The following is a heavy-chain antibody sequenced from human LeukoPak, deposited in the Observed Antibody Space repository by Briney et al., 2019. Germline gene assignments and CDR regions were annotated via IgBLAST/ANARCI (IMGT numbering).Heavy chain of an antibody. D-gene: IGHD7-27*01. CDR1: GYTFTSDG. CDR3: AREGPLLGLPSLDL. V-gene: IGHV1-18*01. Sequence: ASVKVSCKASGYTFTSDGISWVRQAPGQGLEWMGWISAYNGNTNYAQKLQGRVTMTTDTSTSTAYMELRSLRSDDTAVYYCAREGPLLGLPSLDLWGRGTLVTVSS. CDR2: ISAYNGNT. J-gene: IGHJ2*01.